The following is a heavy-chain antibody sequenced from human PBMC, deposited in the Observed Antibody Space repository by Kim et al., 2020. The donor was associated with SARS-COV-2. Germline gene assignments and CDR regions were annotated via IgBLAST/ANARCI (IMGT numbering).Heavy chain of an antibody. CDR1: GGSFSGYY. V-gene: IGHV4-34*01. J-gene: IGHJ6*02. CDR2: INHSGST. D-gene: IGHD3-22*01. CDR3: ARGRGRSSGYYYYYYGMDV. Sequence: SETLSLTCAVYGGSFSGYYWSWICQPPGKGLEWIGEINHSGSTNYNPSLKSRVTISVDTSKNQFSLKLSSVTAADTAVYYCARGRGRSSGYYYYYYGMDVWGQATTVTVSS.